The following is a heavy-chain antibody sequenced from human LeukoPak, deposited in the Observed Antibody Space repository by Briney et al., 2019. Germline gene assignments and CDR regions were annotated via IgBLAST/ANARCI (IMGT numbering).Heavy chain of an antibody. V-gene: IGHV4-34*01. CDR2: ISHSGIT. CDR1: GGPFSDHY. J-gene: IGHJ4*02. D-gene: IGHD3-10*01. CDR3: ARGRYYGSGSDFDY. Sequence: PSETLSLTCAVYGGPFSDHYWSCIRQPPGKGLEWIGEISHSGITKYNPSLKSRVTISVDTSKNQFSLKLSSVTAADTAVYYCARGRYYGSGSDFDYWGQGTLVTVSS.